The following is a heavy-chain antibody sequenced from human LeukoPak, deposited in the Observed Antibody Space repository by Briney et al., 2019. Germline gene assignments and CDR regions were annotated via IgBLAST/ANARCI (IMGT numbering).Heavy chain of an antibody. V-gene: IGHV3-7*01. CDR1: GFTFSSYW. J-gene: IGHJ4*02. CDR3: ARDYGYGDSYFDY. CDR2: IKQDGSEK. Sequence: GGSLRLSCAASGFTFSSYWMSWVRQAPGKGLEWVANIKQDGSEKYYVDSVKGRFTISRDNAKNSLYLQMNSLRAEDTAVYYCARDYGYGDSYFDYWGQGTLVTAYS. D-gene: IGHD4-17*01.